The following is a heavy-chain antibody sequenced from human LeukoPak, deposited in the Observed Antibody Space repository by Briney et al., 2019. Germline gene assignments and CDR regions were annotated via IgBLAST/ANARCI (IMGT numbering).Heavy chain of an antibody. Sequence: GGSLRLSCAASGFTFNSYWMNWVRQAPGKGLEWVASIKQDGNEKSYVDSVKGRFTISRDNPKNSLYLQMSGLRAEDTAVYYCVRQLGGSGSYWGQGTLVTVSS. J-gene: IGHJ4*02. CDR3: VRQLGGSGSY. D-gene: IGHD3-10*01. V-gene: IGHV3-7*01. CDR2: IKQDGNEK. CDR1: GFTFNSYW.